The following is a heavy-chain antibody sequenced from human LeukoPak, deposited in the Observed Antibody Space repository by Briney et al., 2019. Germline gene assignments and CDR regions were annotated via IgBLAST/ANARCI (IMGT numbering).Heavy chain of an antibody. Sequence: PGGSLRLSCAASGFTFSSYAMSWVRQAPGKGLDWVSFISYDGNNEKYADSVEGRFTISRDNHKNTLYLQMNSLRPEDTAVYYCVREVPSGSWYPLGHWGQGTLVTVSS. CDR3: VREVPSGSWYPLGH. V-gene: IGHV3-30*03. D-gene: IGHD6-13*01. CDR2: ISYDGNNE. J-gene: IGHJ4*02. CDR1: GFTFSSYA.